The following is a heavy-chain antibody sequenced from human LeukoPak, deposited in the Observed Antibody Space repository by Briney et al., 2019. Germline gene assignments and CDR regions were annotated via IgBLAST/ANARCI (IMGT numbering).Heavy chain of an antibody. CDR2: IYHSGST. CDR1: GYSISSGYY. J-gene: IGHJ5*02. V-gene: IGHV4-38-2*02. CDR3: ARRGPPRTMLRGVKSGWFDP. Sequence: NTSETLSLTCTVSGYSISSGYYWGWIRQPPGKGLEWIGSIYHSGSTYYNPSLKSRVTISVDTSKNQFSLKLSSVTAADTAVYYCARRGPPRTMLRGVKSGWFDPWGQGTLVTVSS. D-gene: IGHD3-10*01.